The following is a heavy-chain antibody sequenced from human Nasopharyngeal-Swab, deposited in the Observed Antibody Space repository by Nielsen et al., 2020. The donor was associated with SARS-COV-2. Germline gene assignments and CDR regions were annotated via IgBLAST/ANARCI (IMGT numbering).Heavy chain of an antibody. D-gene: IGHD2/OR15-2a*01. CDR1: GFTFSSYA. Sequence: GGSLRLSCAASGFTFSSYAMSWVRQAPGKGLEWVSAISGSGDSTYYADSVKGRFTISRDNSKNTLYLQMNSLRAEDTAVYYCAKEGSRTTVITIYWYFDLWGRGTLVTVSS. CDR3: AKEGSRTTVITIYWYFDL. V-gene: IGHV3-23*01. J-gene: IGHJ2*01. CDR2: ISGSGDST.